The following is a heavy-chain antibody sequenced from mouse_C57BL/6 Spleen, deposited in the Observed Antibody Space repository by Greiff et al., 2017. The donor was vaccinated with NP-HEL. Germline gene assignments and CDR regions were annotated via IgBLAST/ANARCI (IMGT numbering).Heavy chain of an antibody. D-gene: IGHD2-2*01. CDR1: GYSITSGYY. CDR3: ARVGGYDPFDY. J-gene: IGHJ2*01. V-gene: IGHV3-6*01. CDR2: ISYDGSN. Sequence: EVKLVESGPGLVKPSQSLSLTCSVTGYSITSGYYWNWIRQFPGNKLEWMGYISYDGSNNYNPSLKNRISITRDTSKNQFFLKLNSVTTEDTATYYCARVGGYDPFDYWGQGTTLTVSS.